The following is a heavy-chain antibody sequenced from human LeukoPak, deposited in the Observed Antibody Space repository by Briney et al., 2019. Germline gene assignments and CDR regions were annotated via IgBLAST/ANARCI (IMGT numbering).Heavy chain of an antibody. CDR2: ISAYNGNT. V-gene: IGHV1-18*01. CDR1: GYTFTSYG. CDR3: ARGSGYSSSWYSGSSGWFDP. Sequence: ASVKVSCKASGYTFTSYGISWVRQAPGQGLEWMGWISAYNGNTNYAQKLQGRVTMTRDTSISTAYMELSRLRSDDTAVYYCARGSGYSSSWYSGSSGWFDPWGQGTLVTVSS. J-gene: IGHJ5*02. D-gene: IGHD6-13*01.